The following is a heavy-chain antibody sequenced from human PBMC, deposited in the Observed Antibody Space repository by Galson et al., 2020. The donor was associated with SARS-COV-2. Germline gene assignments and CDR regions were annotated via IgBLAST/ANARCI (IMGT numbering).Heavy chain of an antibody. J-gene: IGHJ2*01. V-gene: IGHV1-18*04. CDR3: ARTDGYISSWYWYFDL. CDR1: GYTFTSYG. CDR2: ISAYNGNT. D-gene: IGHD6-13*01. Sequence: ASVKVSCKASGYTFTSYGISWVRQAPGQGLEWMGWISAYNGNTNYAQKLQGRVTMTTDTSTSTAYMELRSLRSDDTAVYYCARTDGYISSWYWYFDLWGRGTLVTVSS.